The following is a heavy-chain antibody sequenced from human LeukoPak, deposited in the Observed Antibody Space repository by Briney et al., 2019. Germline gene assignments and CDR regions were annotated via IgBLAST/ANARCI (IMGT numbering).Heavy chain of an antibody. D-gene: IGHD3/OR15-3a*01. J-gene: IGHJ4*02. CDR3: VTLGLASPSDY. CDR2: ISSNGGST. Sequence: GGSLRLSCSASGFTFSTYAAHWVRLAPGKGLEYVSAISSNGGSTYYADSVRGRFTISRDNSKNTLYLQMTSLRTEDTAVYYCVTLGLASPSDYWGQGTLVTVSS. V-gene: IGHV3-64D*09. CDR1: GFTFSTYA.